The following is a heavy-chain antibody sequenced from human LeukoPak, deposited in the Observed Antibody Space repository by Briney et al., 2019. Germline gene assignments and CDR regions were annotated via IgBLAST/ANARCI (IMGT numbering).Heavy chain of an antibody. CDR1: GGSVSSGSYY. CDR2: IYYSGST. V-gene: IGHV4-61*01. Sequence: SETLSLTCTVSGGSVSSGSYYWSWIRQPPGKGLEWIGYIYYSGSTNYNPSLKSRVTISVDTSKNQFSLTLSSVTAADTAVYYCARDTYYYDSSGSYYVFDYWGQGTLVTVSS. D-gene: IGHD3-22*01. CDR3: ARDTYYYDSSGSYYVFDY. J-gene: IGHJ4*02.